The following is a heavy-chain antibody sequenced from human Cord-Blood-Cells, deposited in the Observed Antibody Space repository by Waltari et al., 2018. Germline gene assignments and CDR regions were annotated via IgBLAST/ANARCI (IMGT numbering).Heavy chain of an antibody. Sequence: QLQLQESGPGLVKPSETLSPTCTVSGGSISSSSYYWAWIRQPPGKGLEWIGSIYYSGSTYYNPSLKSRVTISVDTSKNQFSLKLSSVTAADTAVYYCASTIFGVVINWFDPWGQGTLVTVSS. CDR1: GGSISSSSYY. J-gene: IGHJ5*02. CDR3: ASTIFGVVINWFDP. V-gene: IGHV4-39*01. D-gene: IGHD3-3*01. CDR2: IYYSGST.